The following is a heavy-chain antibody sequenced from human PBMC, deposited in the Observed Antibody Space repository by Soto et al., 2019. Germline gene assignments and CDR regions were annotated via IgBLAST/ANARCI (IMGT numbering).Heavy chain of an antibody. CDR3: ARSITMVRGVSNWFDP. V-gene: IGHV1-2*02. CDR1: GYTFTGYY. J-gene: IGHJ5*02. CDR2: INPNSGGT. Sequence: ASVKVSCKASGYTFTGYYMHWVRQAPGQGLEWMGWINPNSGGTNYAQKFQGRVTMTRDTSISTAYMELSRLRSDDTAVYYCARSITMVRGVSNWFDPWGQGTLVTVS. D-gene: IGHD3-10*01.